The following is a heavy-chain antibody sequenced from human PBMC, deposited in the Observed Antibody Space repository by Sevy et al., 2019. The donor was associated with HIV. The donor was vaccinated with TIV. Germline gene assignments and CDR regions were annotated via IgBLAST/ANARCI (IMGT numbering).Heavy chain of an antibody. CDR2: IGGTTSTI. Sequence: GGSLRLSCAASGFSFSTSGMNWVRQAPGKGLEWVSYIGGTTSTIYYADSVKGRFTISRDNVRNSLYLQMNSLRDEDTAVYYCAVPKVTGTTTMFDYWGQGTLVTVSS. CDR1: GFSFSTSG. D-gene: IGHD1-7*01. J-gene: IGHJ4*02. V-gene: IGHV3-48*02. CDR3: AVPKVTGTTTMFDY.